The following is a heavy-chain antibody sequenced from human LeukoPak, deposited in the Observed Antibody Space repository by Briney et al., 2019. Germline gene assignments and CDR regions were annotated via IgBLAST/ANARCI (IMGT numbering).Heavy chain of an antibody. D-gene: IGHD2-2*01. V-gene: IGHV4-59*01. Sequence: SETLSLTCTVSGVSISSYYWSWIRQPPGKGLEWIGYIYYSGSTNYNPSLKSRVTISIDTSKKQFSLKLSSVTAADTAVYYCARDPVDQPYWFFDLWGRGTLVIVSS. CDR2: IYYSGST. J-gene: IGHJ2*01. CDR3: ARDPVDQPYWFFDL. CDR1: GVSISSYY.